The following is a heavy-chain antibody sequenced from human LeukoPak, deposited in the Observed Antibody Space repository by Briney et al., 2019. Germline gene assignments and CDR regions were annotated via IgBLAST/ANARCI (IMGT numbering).Heavy chain of an antibody. CDR2: ISYDGSNK. Sequence: PGGSLRLSCAASGFTFSSYAMHWVRQAPGKGLEWVAVISYDGSNKYYADSVKGRFTISRDNSKDTLYLQMNSLGAEDTAVYYCAREASYDDALDYWGQGTLVTVSS. J-gene: IGHJ4*02. V-gene: IGHV3-30-3*01. D-gene: IGHD5-18*01. CDR3: AREASYDDALDY. CDR1: GFTFSSYA.